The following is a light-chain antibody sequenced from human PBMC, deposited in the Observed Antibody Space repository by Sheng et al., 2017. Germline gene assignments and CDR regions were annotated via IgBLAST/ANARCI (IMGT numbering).Light chain of an antibody. CDR2: GAS. CDR3: QQYNTYFKT. J-gene: IGKJ2*01. Sequence: DIQMTQSPSTLSASVGDRVTITCRASQSISRWLAWYQQKPGTAPKLLIHGASTLQRGSHQGSAAVDLAQNSLSPSAVCSLMICNYYCQQYNTYFKTFGLGDQAGD. V-gene: IGKV1-5*01. CDR1: QSISRW.